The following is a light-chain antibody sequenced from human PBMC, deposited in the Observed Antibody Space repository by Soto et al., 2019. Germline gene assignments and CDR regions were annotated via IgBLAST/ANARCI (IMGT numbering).Light chain of an antibody. J-gene: IGLJ2*01. Sequence: QSALTQPASVSGSPRQSITISCTGTSSDVGGYNYVSWYQQHPGKAPKLMIYDVSNRPSGVSTRFSGSKSGNTASLTISGLQAEDEADYYCSSYTSSSTLVVFGGGTQLTVL. V-gene: IGLV2-14*01. CDR1: SSDVGGYNY. CDR2: DVS. CDR3: SSYTSSSTLVV.